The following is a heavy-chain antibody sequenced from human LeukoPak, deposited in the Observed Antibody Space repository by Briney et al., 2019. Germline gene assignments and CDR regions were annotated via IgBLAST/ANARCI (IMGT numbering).Heavy chain of an antibody. J-gene: IGHJ4*02. CDR3: AKAAYNYGPFDY. CDR2: IGGSGSST. D-gene: IGHD5-18*01. Sequence: GGSLRLSCAASGFIFRNYAMSWVRQAPGKGLDWVAAIGGSGSSTYYADSVKGRFTISRDNSKNTLYLQMNSLRAEDTAVYYCAKAAYNYGPFDYWGQGTLVLVSS. V-gene: IGHV3-23*01. CDR1: GFIFRNYA.